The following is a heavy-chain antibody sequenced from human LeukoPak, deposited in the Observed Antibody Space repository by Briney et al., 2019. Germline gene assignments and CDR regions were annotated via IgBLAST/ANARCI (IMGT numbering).Heavy chain of an antibody. CDR3: ARGDGDYYGSGYYFDY. CDR2: IWYDGGNK. J-gene: IGHJ4*02. D-gene: IGHD3-10*01. CDR1: GFTFSSYG. V-gene: IGHV3-33*01. Sequence: PGRSLRLSCAASGFTFSSYGMHWVRQAPGKGLEWVAVIWYDGGNKYYADSVKGRFTISRDNSKNTLYLQMNSLRAEDTAVYYCARGDGDYYGSGYYFDYWGQGTLVTVSS.